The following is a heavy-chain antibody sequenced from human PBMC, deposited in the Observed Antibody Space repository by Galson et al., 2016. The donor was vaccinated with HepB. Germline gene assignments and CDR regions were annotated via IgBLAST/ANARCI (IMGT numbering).Heavy chain of an antibody. Sequence: SETLSLTCAVSGGSISSSTWWSWVRQPPGKGLEWIGEIYHSGSTNYNPSLKSRVTISVAKSKNQFSLKLSSVTAADTAVYYCARLEEGVAAAGTPTNFDYWGQGTLVTVSS. J-gene: IGHJ4*02. D-gene: IGHD6-13*01. V-gene: IGHV4-4*02. CDR3: ARLEEGVAAAGTPTNFDY. CDR1: GGSISSSTW. CDR2: IYHSGST.